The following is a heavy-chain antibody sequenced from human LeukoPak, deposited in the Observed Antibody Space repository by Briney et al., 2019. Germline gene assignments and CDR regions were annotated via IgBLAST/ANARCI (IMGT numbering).Heavy chain of an antibody. CDR3: ARVVAAXATLDXYXGMDV. CDR1: GGTFSSYA. V-gene: IGHV1-69*13. J-gene: IGHJ6*02. D-gene: IGHD6-13*01. Sequence: SVKVSCKASGGTFSSYAISWVRQAPGQGLEWMGGIIPIFGTANYAQKFQGRVTITADESTSTAYMELSSLRSEDTAVYYCARVVAAXATLDXYXGMDVWGXXTXVXVSS. CDR2: IIPIFGTA.